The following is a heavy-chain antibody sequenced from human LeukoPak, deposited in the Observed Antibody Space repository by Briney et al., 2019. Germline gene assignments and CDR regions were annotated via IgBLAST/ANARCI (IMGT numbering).Heavy chain of an antibody. J-gene: IGHJ6*02. CDR3: ARGGSRGMDV. CDR1: GFTFSSYE. V-gene: IGHV3-48*03. Sequence: GGSLRLSCAASGFTFSSYEMNWVRQAPGKGLEWVSYISSSGSTIYYADSAKGRFTISRDNAKNSLYLQMNSLRAEDTAVYYCARGGSRGMDVWGQGTTVTVSS. D-gene: IGHD1-26*01. CDR2: ISSSGSTI.